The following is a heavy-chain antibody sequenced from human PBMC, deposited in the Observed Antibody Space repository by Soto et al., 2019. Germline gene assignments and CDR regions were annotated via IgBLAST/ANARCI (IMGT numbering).Heavy chain of an antibody. CDR2: IIPILGIA. CDR3: AREAHGGDYESSGPAFDY. J-gene: IGHJ4*02. V-gene: IGHV1-69*08. CDR1: GGTFSSYT. D-gene: IGHD3-22*01. Sequence: QVQLVQSGAEVKKPGSSVKVSCKASGGTFSSYTISWVRQAPGQGLEWMGRIIPILGIANYAQKFQGRVTMTPDXXPXTXXMGPSSLRSEDTAVNYWAREAHGGDYESSGPAFDYWGQGTLVTVSS.